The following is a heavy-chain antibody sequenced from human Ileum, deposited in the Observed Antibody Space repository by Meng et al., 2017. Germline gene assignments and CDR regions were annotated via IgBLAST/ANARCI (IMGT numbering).Heavy chain of an antibody. CDR3: AREFYVDTAMVIDS. J-gene: IGHJ4*02. CDR2: IYYDGSS. CDR1: NGSLTNGNNY. V-gene: IGHV4-30-4*01. D-gene: IGHD5-18*01. Sequence: QVQLQESGPGLVKPSQTLSLTLSVSNGSLTNGNNYWNWIRQAPGQALEHIGYIYYDGSSYATPSLKSRVTMSIDTSTNQFSLRLDSVTAADTAVYYCAREFYVDTAMVIDSWGPGALVTVSS.